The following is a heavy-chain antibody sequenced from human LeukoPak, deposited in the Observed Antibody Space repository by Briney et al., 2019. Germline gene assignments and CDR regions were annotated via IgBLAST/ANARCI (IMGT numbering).Heavy chain of an antibody. CDR2: ISYDGSNK. V-gene: IGHV3-30*03. J-gene: IGHJ4*02. CDR1: GFTFSSYG. D-gene: IGHD2-21*02. Sequence: GRSLRLSCAASGFTFSSYGMHWVRQAPGTGLEWVAVISYDGSNKYYADSVKGRFTISRDNSKNTLYLQMNSLRAEDTAVYYCATNSLYGGGDGYSFDYWGQGTLVTVSS. CDR3: ATNSLYGGGDGYSFDY.